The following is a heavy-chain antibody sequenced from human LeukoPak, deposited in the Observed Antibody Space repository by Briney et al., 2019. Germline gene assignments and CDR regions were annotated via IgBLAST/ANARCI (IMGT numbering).Heavy chain of an antibody. CDR1: GYTFTSYY. CDR3: ARAADIVVVPAARLDY. CDR2: INPSGGST. J-gene: IGHJ4*02. D-gene: IGHD2-2*01. Sequence: ASVKVSCKASGYTFTSYYMHWVRQAPGQGLEWMGIINPSGGSTSYAQKFQGRVTMTRDTSTSTVYMELSSLRSEDTAVFYCARAADIVVVPAARLDYWGQGTLVTVSS. V-gene: IGHV1-46*01.